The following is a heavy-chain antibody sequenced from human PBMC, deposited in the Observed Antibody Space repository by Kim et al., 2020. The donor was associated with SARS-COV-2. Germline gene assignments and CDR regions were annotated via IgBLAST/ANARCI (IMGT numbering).Heavy chain of an antibody. CDR3: AKDPNYVFWSGYYCDY. J-gene: IGHJ4*02. D-gene: IGHD3-3*01. V-gene: IGHV3-23*01. Sequence: GKGRLTITRDNSKNALYLQMNSLRAEDTAVYYCAKDPNYVFWSGYYCDYWGQGTLVTVSS.